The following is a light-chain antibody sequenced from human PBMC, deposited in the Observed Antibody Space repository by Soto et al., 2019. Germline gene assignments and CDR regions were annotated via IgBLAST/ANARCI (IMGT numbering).Light chain of an antibody. J-gene: IGLJ2*01. V-gene: IGLV2-14*01. Sequence: QSALTQPASVSGSPGQSITISCTGTSSDVGGYNYVSWYQQHPGKAPKLLIYEVNNRPSGVSNRFSGSKSGTTASLTISGLHAEDEADYYCNSYTSSSTRVFGGGTKLTVL. CDR1: SSDVGGYNY. CDR3: NSYTSSSTRV. CDR2: EVN.